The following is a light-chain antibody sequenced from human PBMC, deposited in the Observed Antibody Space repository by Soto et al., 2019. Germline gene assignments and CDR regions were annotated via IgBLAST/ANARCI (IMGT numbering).Light chain of an antibody. V-gene: IGLV2-23*01. CDR1: SSDVGNYKF. J-gene: IGLJ1*01. CDR2: EGS. Sequence: QSVLTQPASVSGSPGQSITISCTGTSSDVGNYKFVSWYQQHPGKAPKLMIYEGSKRPSGVSNRFSGSKSGNTASLTISGLQAEDEADYYCCSYTGSSTYVFGTGTKVTVL. CDR3: CSYTGSSTYV.